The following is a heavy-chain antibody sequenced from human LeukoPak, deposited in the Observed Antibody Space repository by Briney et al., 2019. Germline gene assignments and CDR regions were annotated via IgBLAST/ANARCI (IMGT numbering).Heavy chain of an antibody. V-gene: IGHV1-2*06. Sequence: ASVTVSCKASGYTFTVYYMHWVRQAPGQGLEWMGRINPNSGGTNYAQKFQGRVTMTRDTSISTAYMELSRLRSDDTAVYYCARVRGYCSSTSCPNTPRDYWGQGTLVTVSS. J-gene: IGHJ4*02. CDR1: GYTFTVYY. D-gene: IGHD2-2*01. CDR2: INPNSGGT. CDR3: ARVRGYCSSTSCPNTPRDY.